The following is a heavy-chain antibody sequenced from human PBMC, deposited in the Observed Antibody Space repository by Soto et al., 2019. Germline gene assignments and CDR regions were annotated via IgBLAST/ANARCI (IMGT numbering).Heavy chain of an antibody. CDR2: IYPGDCDA. CDR1: GYSFTTYW. V-gene: IGHV5-51*01. J-gene: IGHJ6*02. Sequence: QSLKISCEGSGYSFTTYWIGWVRQLPGKGLEWTGMIYPGDCDARYSPSLQGQVTISADKSIRTAYLQWSSLKASDTAMYHCARQGMDTPMAASHGMDASGQGTTVTLSS. CDR3: ARQGMDTPMAASHGMDA. D-gene: IGHD5-18*01.